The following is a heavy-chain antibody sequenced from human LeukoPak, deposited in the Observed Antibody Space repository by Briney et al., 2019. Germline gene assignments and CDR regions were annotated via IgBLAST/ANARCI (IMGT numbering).Heavy chain of an antibody. V-gene: IGHV4-59*08. D-gene: IGHD6-6*01. CDR1: VGSTSGFK. Sequence: SETLSLTCVDPVGSTSGFKWTSVPRPPGKGLGLEWIGYIYYSGGTNYNPSLKSRVTISIDTSKNQVSPKLSSVTAADTAVYYCASLRDSSSTSDYWGQGTLVTVSS. J-gene: IGHJ4*02. CDR2: IYYSGGT. CDR3: ASLRDSSSTSDY.